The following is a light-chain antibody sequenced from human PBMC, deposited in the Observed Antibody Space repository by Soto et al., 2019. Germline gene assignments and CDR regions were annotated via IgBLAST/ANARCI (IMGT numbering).Light chain of an antibody. CDR1: QSVSSN. Sequence: EIVMTQSPATLSVSPGERATLSFSASQSVSSNLAWYQQKPGQAPRLLIYGASTRATGIPDRFSGSGSGTDSTLTISRLEPEDFAVYYCQQYGSSPRTFGQGTKVDIK. J-gene: IGKJ1*01. CDR3: QQYGSSPRT. CDR2: GAS. V-gene: IGKV3-20*01.